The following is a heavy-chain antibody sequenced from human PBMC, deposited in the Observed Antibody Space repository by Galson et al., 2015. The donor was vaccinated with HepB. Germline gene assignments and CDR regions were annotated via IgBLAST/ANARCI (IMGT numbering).Heavy chain of an antibody. J-gene: IGHJ4*02. Sequence: SVKVSCKASGYTFTSYAMHWVRQAPGQRLEWMGWINAGNGNTKYSQKFQGRVTITRDTSASTAYMELSSLRSEDTAVYYCARGQGYYGSGSTGLDWGQGTLVTVSS. CDR2: INAGNGNT. V-gene: IGHV1-3*01. CDR1: GYTFTSYA. CDR3: ARGQGYYGSGSTGLD. D-gene: IGHD3-10*01.